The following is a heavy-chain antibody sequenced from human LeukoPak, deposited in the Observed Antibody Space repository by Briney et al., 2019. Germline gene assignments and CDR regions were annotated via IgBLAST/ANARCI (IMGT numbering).Heavy chain of an antibody. CDR3: ARDRGGYLDAFDI. CDR2: SNPNSGGT. J-gene: IGHJ3*02. V-gene: IGHV1-2*02. CDR1: GYTFTCYY. Sequence: GASVKVSCKTSGYTFTCYYIHWVRQAPGQGLEWMGWSNPNSGGTKYAQKFQGRVTMTRDTSIGTAYMELSRLRADDTAVYYCARDRGGYLDAFDIWGQGTMVTVSS. D-gene: IGHD3-22*01.